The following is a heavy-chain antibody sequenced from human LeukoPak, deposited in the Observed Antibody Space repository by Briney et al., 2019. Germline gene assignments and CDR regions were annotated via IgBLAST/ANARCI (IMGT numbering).Heavy chain of an antibody. CDR1: GGSISSGDYY. CDR3: ARDGGGDFVLGSSDY. Sequence: SQTLSLTCTVSGGSISSGDYYWSWIRQPPGKGLEWIGYIYYSGSTYYNPSLKSRVTISVDTSKNQFSLKLSSVTAADTAVYYCARDGGGDFVLGSSDYWGQGTPVTVSS. D-gene: IGHD4-17*01. V-gene: IGHV4-30-4*08. J-gene: IGHJ4*02. CDR2: IYYSGST.